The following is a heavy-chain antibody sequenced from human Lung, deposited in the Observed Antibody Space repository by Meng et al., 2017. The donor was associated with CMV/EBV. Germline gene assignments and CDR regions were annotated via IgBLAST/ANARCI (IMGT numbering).Heavy chain of an antibody. J-gene: IGHJ5*02. Sequence: SCTTSGFTFGDYAMSWVRQAPGKGLEWVGFIRSKAYGGTTEYAASVKGRFSISRDDSKSIAYLQMNSLKTEDTAVYYCARHSLRFSINWLEPLGQGXLVTVSS. CDR1: GFTFGDYA. D-gene: IGHD3-3*01. V-gene: IGHV3-49*04. CDR3: ARHSLRFSINWLEP. CDR2: IRSKAYGGTT.